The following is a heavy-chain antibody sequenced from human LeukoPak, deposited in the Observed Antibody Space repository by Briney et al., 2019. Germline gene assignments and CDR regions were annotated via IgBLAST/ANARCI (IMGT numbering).Heavy chain of an antibody. CDR3: AREPLDY. J-gene: IGHJ4*02. CDR1: GFTFSTFS. Sequence: GGSLRLSCAASGFTFSTFSMNWVRQAPGKGLEWVSYISISSSTIYYADSVKGRFTISRDNAKNPLYLQMNSLRAEDTAVYYCAREPLDYWGQGTLVTVSS. V-gene: IGHV3-48*01. CDR2: ISISSSTI.